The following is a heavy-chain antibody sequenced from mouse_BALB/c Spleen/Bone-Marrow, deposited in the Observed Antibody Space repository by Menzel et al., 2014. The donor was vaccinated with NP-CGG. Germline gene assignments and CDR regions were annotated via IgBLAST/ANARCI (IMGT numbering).Heavy chain of an antibody. CDR1: GFTFSNYW. CDR3: TRQPYYGYFDY. Sequence: EVKLMESGGGLVQPGGSMKLSCVASGFTFSNYWMNWVRQSPEKGLEWVAEIRLKSNNYATHYAESVKGRFTISGDDSKSSVYLQMNNLRAEDTGIYYCTRQPYYGYFDYWGQGTTLTVSS. D-gene: IGHD1-1*01. CDR2: IRLKSNNYAT. J-gene: IGHJ2*01. V-gene: IGHV6-6*02.